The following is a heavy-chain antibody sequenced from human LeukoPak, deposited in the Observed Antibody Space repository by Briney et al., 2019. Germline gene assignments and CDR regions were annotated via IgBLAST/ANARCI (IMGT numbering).Heavy chain of an antibody. CDR1: GGSFSGYY. CDR3: ARTDYGDHVPIDAFDI. Sequence: KTSETLSLTCTVYGGSFSGYYWSWVRQPPGNGLEWIGEINHRGNTNYNPSLKSRVTIIADTSKNQFSLKLSSVTAADTAVYYCARTDYGDHVPIDAFDIWGQGTMVTVSS. CDR2: INHRGNT. J-gene: IGHJ3*02. D-gene: IGHD4-17*01. V-gene: IGHV4-34*01.